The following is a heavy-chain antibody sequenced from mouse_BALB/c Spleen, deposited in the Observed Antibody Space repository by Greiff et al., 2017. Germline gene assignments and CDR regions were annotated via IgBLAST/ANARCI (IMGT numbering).Heavy chain of an antibody. D-gene: IGHD2-1*01. J-gene: IGHJ4*01. CDR2: IDPANGNT. Sequence: VQLQQSGAELVKPGASVKLSCTASGFNIKDNYMHWVKQRPEQGLEWIGRIDPANGNTKYDPKFQGKATITADTSSNTAYLQLSSLTSEDTAVYYCARELLYYYAMDYWGQGTSVTVSA. V-gene: IGHV14-3*02. CDR1: GFNIKDNY. CDR3: ARELLYYYAMDY.